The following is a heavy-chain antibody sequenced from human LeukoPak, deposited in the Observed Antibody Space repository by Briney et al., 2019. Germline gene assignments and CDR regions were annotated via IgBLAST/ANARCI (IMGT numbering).Heavy chain of an antibody. V-gene: IGHV3-30*02. D-gene: IGHD3-10*01. CDR3: AKDSDTGFGEHNFGY. J-gene: IGHJ4*02. Sequence: GGSLRLSCAASGFTFSSYGMHWVRQAPGKGLEWVAFIRYDGSNKYYADSVKGRFTISRDNSKNTLYLQMNSLRAEDTAVYYCAKDSDTGFGEHNFGYWGQGTLVIVSS. CDR2: IRYDGSNK. CDR1: GFTFSSYG.